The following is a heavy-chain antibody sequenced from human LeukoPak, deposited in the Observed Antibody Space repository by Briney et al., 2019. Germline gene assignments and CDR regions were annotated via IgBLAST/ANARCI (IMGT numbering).Heavy chain of an antibody. J-gene: IGHJ4*02. CDR2: INWNGGST. Sequence: AGGSLRLSCAASGFTFDDYGMSWVRQAPGKGLEWVSGINWNGGSTGYADSVKGRFTISRDNAKNSLYLQMNSLRAEDTALYYCARDITMVRGVIKDYWGQGTLVTVSS. D-gene: IGHD3-10*01. V-gene: IGHV3-20*04. CDR1: GFTFDDYG. CDR3: ARDITMVRGVIKDY.